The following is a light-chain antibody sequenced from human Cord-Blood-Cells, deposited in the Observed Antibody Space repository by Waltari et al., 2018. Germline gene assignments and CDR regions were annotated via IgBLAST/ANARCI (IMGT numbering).Light chain of an antibody. CDR2: YDS. CDR3: QVWDSSSDHPV. J-gene: IGLJ2*01. CDR1: NIGSKS. Sequence: SYVLTQPPSVSVAPGKTARTTCGGNNIGSKSVHGYQQKPGQAPVLVIYYDSDRPSGIPERFSGSNSGNTATLTISRVEAGDEADYYCQVWDSSSDHPVFGGGTKLTVL. V-gene: IGLV3-21*04.